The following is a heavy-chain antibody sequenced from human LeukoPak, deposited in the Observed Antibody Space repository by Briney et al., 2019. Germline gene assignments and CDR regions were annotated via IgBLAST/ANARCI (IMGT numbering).Heavy chain of an antibody. Sequence: SETLSLTCTVSGGSISSYYWSWIRQPPGKGLEWIGYIYYSGSTTYNPSLKSRVTISADTSKNQFSLKLSSVTAADTAVYYCARRSPITPNYFDYWGQGTLVTVSS. J-gene: IGHJ4*02. V-gene: IGHV4-59*08. CDR2: IYYSGST. D-gene: IGHD1-14*01. CDR1: GGSISSYY. CDR3: ARRSPITPNYFDY.